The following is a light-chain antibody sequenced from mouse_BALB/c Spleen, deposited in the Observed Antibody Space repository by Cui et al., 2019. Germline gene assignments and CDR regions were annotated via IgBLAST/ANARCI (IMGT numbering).Light chain of an antibody. J-gene: IGKJ1*01. CDR2: AAT. V-gene: IGKV12-46*01. Sequence: DIQMTQSPASLSVSAGETVTITCRASENIYSNLAWYQQKQGKSPQLQVYAATNLADGVPSRFSGSGSGTQYSLKINSLQSEDFGSYYCQHFWGTPWTFGGGTKLEIK. CDR1: ENIYSN. CDR3: QHFWGTPWT.